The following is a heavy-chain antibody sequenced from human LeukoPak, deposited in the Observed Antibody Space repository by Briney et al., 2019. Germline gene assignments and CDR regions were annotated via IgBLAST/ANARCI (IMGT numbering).Heavy chain of an antibody. D-gene: IGHD2-15*01. Sequence: ASVKVSCKASGYTFTDYYVDWVRQAPGQGLEWMGWINPDSGDTHYALKFQGRVTMTRDTSISTAYMELSRLRSDDTAVYYCARNPCSGGSCYQSWGDYWGQGTLVTVSS. CDR3: ARNPCSGGSCYQSWGDY. CDR1: GYTFTDYY. CDR2: INPDSGDT. J-gene: IGHJ4*02. V-gene: IGHV1-2*02.